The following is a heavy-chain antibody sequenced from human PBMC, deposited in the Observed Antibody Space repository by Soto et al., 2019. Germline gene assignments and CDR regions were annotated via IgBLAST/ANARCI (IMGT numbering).Heavy chain of an antibody. Sequence: GGSLRLSCAASGFTFSSYAMSWVRQAPGKGLEWVSAISGSGGSTYYADSVKGRFTISRDNSKNTLYLQMNSLRAEDTAVYYCAKDEGDILTGYYYYFDYWGQGTLVTVPS. J-gene: IGHJ4*02. V-gene: IGHV3-23*01. CDR1: GFTFSSYA. D-gene: IGHD3-9*01. CDR2: ISGSGGST. CDR3: AKDEGDILTGYYYYFDY.